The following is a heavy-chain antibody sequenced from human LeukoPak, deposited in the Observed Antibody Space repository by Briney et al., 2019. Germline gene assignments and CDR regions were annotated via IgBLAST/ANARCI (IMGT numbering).Heavy chain of an antibody. CDR1: GFTFTNFW. J-gene: IGHJ4*02. V-gene: IGHV3-7*01. Sequence: GGSLRLSCAASGFTFTNFWMNWLRQAPGKGLEWVANIKQDGGAKNYVDSVKGRFTISRDNAKNSLYLQMNNLRVEDTAVYYSARERVTTTSFDYWGQGVLVTVSS. CDR3: ARERVTTTSFDY. D-gene: IGHD2/OR15-2a*01. CDR2: IKQDGGAK.